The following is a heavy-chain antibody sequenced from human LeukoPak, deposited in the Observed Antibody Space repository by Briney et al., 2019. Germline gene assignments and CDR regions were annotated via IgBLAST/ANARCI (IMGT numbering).Heavy chain of an antibody. V-gene: IGHV4-31*03. Sequence: SETLSLTCTVSGGPISSGGYYWSWIRQHPGKGLEWIGYIYYSGSTYYNPSLKSRVTISVDTSKNQFSLKLSSVTAADTAMYYCARDLSGNLYVDYWGQGTLVTVSS. D-gene: IGHD3-10*01. CDR1: GGPISSGGYY. CDR2: IYYSGST. J-gene: IGHJ4*02. CDR3: ARDLSGNLYVDY.